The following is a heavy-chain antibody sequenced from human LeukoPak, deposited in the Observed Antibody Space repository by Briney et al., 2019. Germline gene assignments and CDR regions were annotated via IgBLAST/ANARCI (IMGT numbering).Heavy chain of an antibody. CDR1: GFTFDDYG. CDR3: ARRQQWLANDY. J-gene: IGHJ4*02. Sequence: GGSLRLSCAASGFTFDDYGMSWVRQAPGKGLEWVSGINWNGGSTGYADSVKGRFTISRDNAKNSLYLQMNSLRAEDTALYYRARRQQWLANDYWGQGTLVTVSS. CDR2: INWNGGST. V-gene: IGHV3-20*04. D-gene: IGHD6-19*01.